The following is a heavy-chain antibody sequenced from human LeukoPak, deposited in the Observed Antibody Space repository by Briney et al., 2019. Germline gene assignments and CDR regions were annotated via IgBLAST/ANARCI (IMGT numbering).Heavy chain of an antibody. Sequence: ASVKVSCKASGYTFTGYYMHWVRQAPGQGLEWMGWINPNSGGTNYAQKFQGRVTMTRDTSISTAYMELSRLRSDDTAVYYCALGQDYGDYIFDYWGRGTLVTVSS. CDR2: INPNSGGT. CDR1: GYTFTGYY. V-gene: IGHV1-2*02. CDR3: ALGQDYGDYIFDY. J-gene: IGHJ4*02. D-gene: IGHD4-17*01.